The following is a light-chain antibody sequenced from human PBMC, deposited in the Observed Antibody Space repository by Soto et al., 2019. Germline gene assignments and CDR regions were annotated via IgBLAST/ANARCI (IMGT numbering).Light chain of an antibody. J-gene: IGKJ2*01. CDR3: QQYDNLPHT. V-gene: IGKV1-33*01. Sequence: DIQMSQSPSSLSASVGDRVTITCQASQDITKYLNWYQQKPGRAPKLLIYDASNLEIGVPARFSGRGSGTDFTFTISSLQPEDIATYYCQQYDNLPHTFGQGTKLEIK. CDR2: DAS. CDR1: QDITKY.